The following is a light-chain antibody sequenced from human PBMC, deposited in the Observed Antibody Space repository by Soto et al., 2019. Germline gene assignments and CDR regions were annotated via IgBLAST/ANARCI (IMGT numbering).Light chain of an antibody. CDR3: LQYYSTPRN. Sequence: DIVMTQSPDSLAVSLGERATINCKSSQSVLYSSNNKNYLAWYQQKPGQPPKLLIYWASTRESGVPDRFSGSGSGTDFTLTISSLQAEDVAVYYCLQYYSTPRNFGQGTRLEIK. V-gene: IGKV4-1*01. J-gene: IGKJ5*01. CDR1: QSVLYSSNNKNY. CDR2: WAS.